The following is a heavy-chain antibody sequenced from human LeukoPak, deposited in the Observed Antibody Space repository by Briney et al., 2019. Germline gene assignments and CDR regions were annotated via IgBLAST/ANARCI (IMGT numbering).Heavy chain of an antibody. CDR1: GFTFSSYA. Sequence: GGSLRLSCAASGFTFSSYAMSWVHQAPGKGLEWVSAISGSGGSTYYADSVKGRFTISRDNSKNTLYLQMNSLRAEDTAVYYCAKTPDPYGDYVYFDYWGQGTLVTVSS. CDR2: ISGSGGST. V-gene: IGHV3-23*01. D-gene: IGHD4-17*01. CDR3: AKTPDPYGDYVYFDY. J-gene: IGHJ4*02.